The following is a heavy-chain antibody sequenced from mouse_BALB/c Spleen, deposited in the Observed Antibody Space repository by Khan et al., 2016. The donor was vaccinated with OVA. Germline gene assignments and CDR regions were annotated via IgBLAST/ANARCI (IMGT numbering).Heavy chain of an antibody. CDR2: IDPENGNT. J-gene: IGHJ4*01. Sequence: VQLQQSGAELVRPGALVKLSCKASGFNLKDYYMHWVKQRPEQGLEWIGWIDPENGNTIYDPKFQDKASMTAGTSSNTAYLQLSSLTSEDTAVYYCARRDYEAMDYWGQGTSVTVSS. D-gene: IGHD2-4*01. V-gene: IGHV14-1*02. CDR3: ARRDYEAMDY. CDR1: GFNLKDYY.